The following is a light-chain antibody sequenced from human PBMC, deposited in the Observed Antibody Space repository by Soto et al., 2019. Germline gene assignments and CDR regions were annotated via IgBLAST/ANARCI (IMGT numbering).Light chain of an antibody. CDR1: SSDVGGYNY. CDR3: RSYTSSSTLEV. J-gene: IGLJ1*01. Sequence: QSALTQPASVSGSPGQSITISCTGNSSDVGGYNYVYWYQQHPGKAPKLMIYDVSNRPSGVSNRFSGSKSGNTASLPISGLQAEDEADYYCRSYTSSSTLEVFGTGTKVTVL. V-gene: IGLV2-14*01. CDR2: DVS.